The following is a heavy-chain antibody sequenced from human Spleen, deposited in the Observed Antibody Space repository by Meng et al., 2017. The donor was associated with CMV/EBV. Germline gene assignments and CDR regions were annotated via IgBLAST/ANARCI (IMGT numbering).Heavy chain of an antibody. CDR3: ARVTAGIAAAGTDY. V-gene: IGHV1-46*01. CDR1: GYTFTSYY. D-gene: IGHD6-13*01. J-gene: IGHJ4*02. Sequence: YGYTFTSYYLRRVRQAPGKGLGWRGIHNPGGGSTSYAQEFKGRVTMTRDTSTSTVYMELSSLRSEDTAVYYCARVTAGIAAAGTDYWGKGTLVTVSS. CDR2: HNPGGGST.